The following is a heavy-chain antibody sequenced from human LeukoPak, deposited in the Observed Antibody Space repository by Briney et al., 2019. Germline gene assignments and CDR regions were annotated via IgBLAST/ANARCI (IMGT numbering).Heavy chain of an antibody. D-gene: IGHD3-22*01. CDR2: INHSGST. CDR1: GGSFSGYY. CDR3: ARDRGYYDSSGYYAYYFDY. J-gene: IGHJ4*02. V-gene: IGHV4-34*01. Sequence: PSETLSLTCAVYGGSFSGYYWSWIRQPPGKGLEWIGEINHSGSTNYNPSLKSRVTISVDTSKNQFSLKLSSVTAADTAVYYCARDRGYYDSSGYYAYYFDYWGQGTLVTVSS.